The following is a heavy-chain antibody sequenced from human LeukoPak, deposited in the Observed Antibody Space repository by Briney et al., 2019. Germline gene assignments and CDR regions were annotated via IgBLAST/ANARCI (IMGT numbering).Heavy chain of an antibody. CDR1: GGTFSSYA. J-gene: IGHJ6*03. V-gene: IGHV1-18*01. CDR3: ARVGNGQLGALYYYYYMDV. Sequence: GASVKVSCKASGGTFSSYAISWVRQAPGQGLEWMGWISAYNGNTNYAQKLQGRVTMTTDTSTSTAYMELRSLRSDDTAVYYCARVGNGQLGALYYYYYMDVWGKGTTVTVSS. D-gene: IGHD5-18*01. CDR2: ISAYNGNT.